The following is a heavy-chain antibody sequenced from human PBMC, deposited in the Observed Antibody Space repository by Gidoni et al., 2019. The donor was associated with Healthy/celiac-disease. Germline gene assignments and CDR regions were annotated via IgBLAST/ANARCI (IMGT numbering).Heavy chain of an antibody. CDR3: ARDFNPPGTRSYYFDY. Sequence: EVQLVESGGGLVQPGGSLRLSCAASGFTFSSYSMNWVRQAPGKGLEWVSYISSSSSTIYYADSVKGRFTISRDNAKNSLYLQMNSLRDEDTAVYYCARDFNPPGTRSYYFDYWGQGTLVTVSS. D-gene: IGHD2-2*01. CDR1: GFTFSSYS. CDR2: ISSSSSTI. J-gene: IGHJ4*02. V-gene: IGHV3-48*02.